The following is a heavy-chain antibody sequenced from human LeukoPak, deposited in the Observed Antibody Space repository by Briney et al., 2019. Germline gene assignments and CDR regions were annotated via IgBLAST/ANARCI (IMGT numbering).Heavy chain of an antibody. D-gene: IGHD3-10*01. V-gene: IGHV1-3*01. J-gene: IGHJ5*02. CDR3: ARVVKYYGSGSPTPYNWFDP. Sequence: GASVKVSCKASGYTFTSYAMHWVRQAPGQRLEWMGWINAGNGNTKYSQKFQGRVTITRDTSASTAYMELSSLRSEDTAVYYCARVVKYYGSGSPTPYNWFDPWGQGTLVTVSS. CDR1: GYTFTSYA. CDR2: INAGNGNT.